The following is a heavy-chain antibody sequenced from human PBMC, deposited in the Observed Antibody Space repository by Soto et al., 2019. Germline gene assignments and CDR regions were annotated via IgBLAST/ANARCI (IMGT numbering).Heavy chain of an antibody. CDR2: INPLPTSGST. Sequence: QVQLVQSGAEVKKPGASVKVSCKASGYIFTNYYIHWVRQAPGQGLEWMAIINPLPTSGSTNYAQKLQGRVTVTRDTSTSTVYLELSSLRADVTAVYYCARDLAAAAYWGQGTLVTVSS. J-gene: IGHJ4*02. CDR1: GYIFTNYY. CDR3: ARDLAAAAY. V-gene: IGHV1-46*04. D-gene: IGHD6-13*01.